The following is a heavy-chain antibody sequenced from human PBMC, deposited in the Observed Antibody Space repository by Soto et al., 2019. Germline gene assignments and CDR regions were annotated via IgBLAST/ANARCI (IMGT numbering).Heavy chain of an antibody. J-gene: IGHJ4*02. V-gene: IGHV3-23*01. Sequence: EVQLLESGGGLVQPGGSLRLSCAASGFTFNNYAMTWVRQAPGKGLEWVSAISGGGDTTSYADSVKGRFTVSRDGSKNKLYLQMSSLRAEDTALYYCAKGRGGSGSLTPRVDFWGLGTLVTVSS. D-gene: IGHD3-10*01. CDR3: AKGRGGSGSLTPRVDF. CDR1: GFTFNNYA. CDR2: ISGGGDTT.